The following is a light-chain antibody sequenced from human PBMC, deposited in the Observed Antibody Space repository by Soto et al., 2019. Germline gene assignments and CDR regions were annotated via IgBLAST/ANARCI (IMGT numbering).Light chain of an antibody. CDR2: EVS. V-gene: IGLV2-14*01. CDR3: SSYTSSSTLAV. Sequence: QSVLTQPASVSGSPGQSITISCTGTSSDVGGYNYVSWYQQHPGKAPKLMIYEVSNRPSGVSNRFSGSKSGNTASLTISGLQAEDEADYYCSSYTSSSTLAVFGTGTKVPS. J-gene: IGLJ1*01. CDR1: SSDVGGYNY.